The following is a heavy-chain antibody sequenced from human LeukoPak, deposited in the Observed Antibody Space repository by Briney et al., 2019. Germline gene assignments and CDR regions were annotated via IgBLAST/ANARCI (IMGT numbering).Heavy chain of an antibody. D-gene: IGHD5-24*01. Sequence: ASVKVSCKASGYTFTSYAMHWVRQAPGQRLEWMGWINAGNGNTKYPQKFQGGVTITRDTSASTAYMELSSLRSEDTAVYYCARDRDGSYLDYWGQGTLVTVSS. CDR3: ARDRDGSYLDY. J-gene: IGHJ4*02. CDR2: INAGNGNT. V-gene: IGHV1-3*01. CDR1: GYTFTSYA.